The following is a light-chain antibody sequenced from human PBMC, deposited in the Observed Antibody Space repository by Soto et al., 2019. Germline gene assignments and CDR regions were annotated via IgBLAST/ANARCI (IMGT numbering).Light chain of an antibody. CDR3: QSYDSSLSGSHVV. CDR1: SSNIGAGYD. Sequence: QSVLTQPPSVSGAPGQRVTISCTGSSSNIGAGYDVHWYQQLPGTAPKLLIYGNSNRSSGVPDRFSGSKSGTSASLATTGLQAEDEADYYCQSYDSSLSGSHVVFGGGTKLTVL. J-gene: IGLJ2*01. V-gene: IGLV1-40*01. CDR2: GNS.